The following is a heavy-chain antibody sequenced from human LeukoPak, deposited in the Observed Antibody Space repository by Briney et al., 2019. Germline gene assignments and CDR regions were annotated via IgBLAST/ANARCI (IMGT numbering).Heavy chain of an antibody. D-gene: IGHD2-15*01. CDR2: INWNGGST. V-gene: IGHV3-20*04. CDR1: GFTFDDYG. CDR3: ARPSEIARYCSGGSCYSVSPYYYYYMDV. J-gene: IGHJ6*03. Sequence: GGSLRLSCAASGFTFDDYGMSWVRQAPGKGLEWVSGINWNGGSTGYADSVKGRFTISRDNAKNSLYLQMNSLRAEDTALYYCARPSEIARYCSGGSCYSVSPYYYYYMDVWGKGTTVTVSS.